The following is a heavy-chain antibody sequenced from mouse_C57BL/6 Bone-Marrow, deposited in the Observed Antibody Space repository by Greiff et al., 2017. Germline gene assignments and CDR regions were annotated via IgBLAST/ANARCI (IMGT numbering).Heavy chain of an antibody. CDR1: GYSFTGYY. Sequence: EVQLQESGPELVKPGASVKISCKASGYSFTGYYMNWVKQSPETTLEWIGEINPRTGGTTYNQKFKAKATLTVDKASSTAYMQLKSLTSEDSAVYSCASYGSSALWGQGTTLTVSS. J-gene: IGHJ2*01. CDR3: ASYGSSAL. V-gene: IGHV1-42*01. D-gene: IGHD1-1*01. CDR2: INPRTGGT.